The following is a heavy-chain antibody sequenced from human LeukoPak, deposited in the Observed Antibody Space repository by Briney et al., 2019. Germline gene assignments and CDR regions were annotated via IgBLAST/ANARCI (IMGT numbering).Heavy chain of an antibody. V-gene: IGHV1-69*06. J-gene: IGHJ4*02. CDR2: IIPIFGTA. D-gene: IGHD6-19*01. CDR3: ARGLRIAVPPFDY. CDR1: GGTFSSYA. Sequence: ASVKVSCKASGGTFSSYAISWVRQAPGQGLEWMGGIIPIFGTANYAQKFQGRVTITADKSTSTAYMELSSLRSEDTAVYYCARGLRIAVPPFDYWGQGTLVTVSS.